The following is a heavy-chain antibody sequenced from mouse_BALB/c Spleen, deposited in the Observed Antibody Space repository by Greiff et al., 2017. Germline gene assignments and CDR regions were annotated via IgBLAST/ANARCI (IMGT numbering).Heavy chain of an antibody. CDR2: IDPANGNT. Sequence: VQLQQSGAELVKPGASVKLSCTASGFNIKDTYMHWVKQRPEQGLEWIGRIDPANGNTKYDPKFQGKATITADTSSNTAYLQLSSLTSEDTAVYYCARSYDYDVQFAYWGQGTLVTVSA. CDR1: GFNIKDTY. D-gene: IGHD2-4*01. V-gene: IGHV14-3*02. CDR3: ARSYDYDVQFAY. J-gene: IGHJ3*01.